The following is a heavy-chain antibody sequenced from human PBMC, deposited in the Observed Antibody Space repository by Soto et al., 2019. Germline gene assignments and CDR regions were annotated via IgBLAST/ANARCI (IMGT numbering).Heavy chain of an antibody. CDR2: INHSGST. Sequence: SETLSLTCAVYGGSFSGYYWSWIRQPPGKGLEWIGEINHSGSTNYNPSIKSRVTISVDTSKNQFSLKLSSVTAADTAVYYCARGSVLRFLEWFPRRNFDYWGQGTLVTVSS. J-gene: IGHJ4*02. CDR3: ARGSVLRFLEWFPRRNFDY. D-gene: IGHD3-3*01. V-gene: IGHV4-34*01. CDR1: GGSFSGYY.